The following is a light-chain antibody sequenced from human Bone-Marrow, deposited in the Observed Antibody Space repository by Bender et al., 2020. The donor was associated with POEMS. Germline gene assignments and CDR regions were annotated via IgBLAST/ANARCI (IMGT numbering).Light chain of an antibody. Sequence: QSVVTQPPSLSEAPRQRVTISCSGSSSNIGNHGVNWYQQLPGEAPKLRIYYDDLKASGISDRFSGSKSGTSASLAISWLQSEDEADYYCSAWDDSLSGWVFGGGTKLTVL. J-gene: IGLJ3*02. CDR3: SAWDDSLSGWV. CDR2: YDD. V-gene: IGLV1-36*01. CDR1: SSNIGNHG.